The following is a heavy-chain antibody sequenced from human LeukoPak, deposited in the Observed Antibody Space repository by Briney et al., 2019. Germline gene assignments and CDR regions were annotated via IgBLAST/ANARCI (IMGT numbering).Heavy chain of an antibody. V-gene: IGHV3-9*01. Sequence: GRSLRLSCAASGFTFDDYAMHWVRQAPGKGLEWVSGISWNSGSIGYADSVKGRFTISRDNAKNSLYLQMNSLRAEDTALYYCAKVRGYSFGYFDYWSQGTLVTVSS. CDR3: AKVRGYSFGYFDY. D-gene: IGHD5-18*01. CDR1: GFTFDDYA. CDR2: ISWNSGSI. J-gene: IGHJ4*02.